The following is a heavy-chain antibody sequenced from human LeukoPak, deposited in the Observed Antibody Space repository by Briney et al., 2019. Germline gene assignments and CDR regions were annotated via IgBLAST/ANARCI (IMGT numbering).Heavy chain of an antibody. CDR2: ISHDGSNK. CDR1: GFTFSSYA. Sequence: PGGSLRLSCAASGFTFSSYAMHWVRQAPGKGLEWVAVISHDGSNKYYADSVKGRFTISRDNSKNTLYLQMNSLRAEDTAVYYCAKSYYDSSGYRGDLEYWGQGTLVTVSS. V-gene: IGHV3-30*04. J-gene: IGHJ4*02. CDR3: AKSYYDSSGYRGDLEY. D-gene: IGHD3-22*01.